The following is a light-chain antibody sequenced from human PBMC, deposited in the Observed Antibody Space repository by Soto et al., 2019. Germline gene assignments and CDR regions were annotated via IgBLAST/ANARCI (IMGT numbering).Light chain of an antibody. CDR3: QQYGSSPPIT. CDR1: QSVSSTY. Sequence: EIVLTQSPGTLSLSPGQRATLSCKASQSVSSTYLAWYQQKPGQAPRLLIYAASSRATGIPDRFSGSGSVTDFTLTISRLEPEDFEVYYCQQYGSSPPITFGQGTRLEIK. CDR2: AAS. J-gene: IGKJ5*01. V-gene: IGKV3-20*01.